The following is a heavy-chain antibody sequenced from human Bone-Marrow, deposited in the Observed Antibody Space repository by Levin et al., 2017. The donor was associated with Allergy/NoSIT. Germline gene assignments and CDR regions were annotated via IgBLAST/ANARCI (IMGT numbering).Heavy chain of an antibody. CDR1: GFTFSSYS. J-gene: IGHJ4*02. D-gene: IGHD3-10*01. Sequence: SCAASGFTFSSYSMNWVRQAPGKGLEWVSSISSSSSYIYYADSVKGRFTISRDNAKNSLYLQMNSLRAEDTAVYYCAREPFSALLGDYYGSGSYFDYWGQGTLVTVSS. CDR3: AREPFSALLGDYYGSGSYFDY. V-gene: IGHV3-21*01. CDR2: ISSSSSYI.